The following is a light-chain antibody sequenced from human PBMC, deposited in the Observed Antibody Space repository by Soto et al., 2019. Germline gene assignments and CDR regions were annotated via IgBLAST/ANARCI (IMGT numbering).Light chain of an antibody. V-gene: IGLV2-14*03. J-gene: IGLJ2*01. CDR2: DVS. CDR1: SSDVGGYNY. CDR3: TSYTRSSTRGV. Sequence: QSALTQPASVSGSPGQSITISCTGTSSDVGGYNYVSWYQQHPGKAPKLMIYDVSSRPSGVSNHFSGSKSGNTASLTISGLQAEDEADYYCTSYTRSSTRGVFGGGTKVTVL.